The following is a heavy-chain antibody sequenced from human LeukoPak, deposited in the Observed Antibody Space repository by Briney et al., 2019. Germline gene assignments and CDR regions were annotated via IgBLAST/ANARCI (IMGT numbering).Heavy chain of an antibody. J-gene: IGHJ6*02. CDR1: VGSISSGNW. CDR3: ATAPILRGEGGEHYKYGMDV. V-gene: IGHV4-4*02. D-gene: IGHD2-2*02. Sequence: SETLSLTCAVSVGSISSGNWWTWVRQSPGKGLEWIGEIYHNGTHNYNPSLKSRVTISADTFKNHFSLKLTSVTAADTAVYYCATAPILRGEGGEHYKYGMDVWGQGTTVTVSS. CDR2: IYHNGTH.